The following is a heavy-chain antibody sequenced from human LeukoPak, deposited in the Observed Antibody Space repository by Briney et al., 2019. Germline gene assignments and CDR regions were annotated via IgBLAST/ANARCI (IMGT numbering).Heavy chain of an antibody. CDR1: GFTFNFYW. Sequence: GGSLRLSCAASGFTFNFYWMSWVRQAPGKGLEWVASIKEDGSEIHYLDSVRGRFTISRDNAKNSLYLQMNSLRAEDTAVYYCARDLRYYYGMDVWGQGTTVTVSS. D-gene: IGHD3-16*01. CDR3: ARDLRYYYGMDV. V-gene: IGHV3-7*01. CDR2: IKEDGSEI. J-gene: IGHJ6*02.